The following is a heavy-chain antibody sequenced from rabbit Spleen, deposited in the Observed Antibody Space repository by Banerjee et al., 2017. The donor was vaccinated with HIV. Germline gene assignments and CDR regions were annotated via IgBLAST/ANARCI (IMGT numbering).Heavy chain of an antibody. V-gene: IGHV1S40*01. CDR2: IGGSSSVFT. CDR3: ARDSGSSFSSYGMDL. Sequence: QSLEESGGDLVKPGASLTLTCTASGFSFSSSDYICWVRQAPGKGLEWISCIGGSSSVFTYSATWAKGRFTCSKTSSTTVTLQMTSLTVADTATYFCARDSGSSFSSYGMDLWGPGTLVTVS. J-gene: IGHJ6*01. D-gene: IGHD8-1*01. CDR1: GFSFSSSDY.